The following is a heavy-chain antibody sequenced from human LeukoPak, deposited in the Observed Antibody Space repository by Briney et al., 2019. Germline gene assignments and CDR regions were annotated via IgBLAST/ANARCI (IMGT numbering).Heavy chain of an antibody. CDR2: INHSGST. V-gene: IGHV4-34*01. J-gene: IGHJ6*02. Sequence: PSETLSLTGAVYGGSFSGYYWSWIRQPPGKGLEWIGEINHSGSTNYNPSLKSRVTISVDTSKNQFSLKLSSVTAADTAVYYCAVTTGYYGMDVWGQGTTVTVSS. CDR3: AVTTGYYGMDV. CDR1: GGSFSGYY. D-gene: IGHD4-17*01.